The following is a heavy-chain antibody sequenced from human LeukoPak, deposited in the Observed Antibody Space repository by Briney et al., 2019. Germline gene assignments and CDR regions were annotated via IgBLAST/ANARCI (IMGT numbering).Heavy chain of an antibody. V-gene: IGHV3-23*01. Sequence: PGGSLRLSCAASGFTFSSYAMSWVRQAPGKGLEWVSGISGSGDNTYYADSVKGRFTISRDNSKNTLYVQVNSLGTEDTAVYYCARGYYDSSGYRPGYYYYGMDVWGQGTTVTVSS. J-gene: IGHJ6*02. CDR3: ARGYYDSSGYRPGYYYYGMDV. D-gene: IGHD3-22*01. CDR2: ISGSGDNT. CDR1: GFTFSSYA.